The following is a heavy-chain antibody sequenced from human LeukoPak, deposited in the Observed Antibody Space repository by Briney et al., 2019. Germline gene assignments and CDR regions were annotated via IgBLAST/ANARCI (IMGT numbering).Heavy chain of an antibody. CDR2: IYYSGST. CDR1: GGSISSYY. CDR3: ARDRRVAGIPGHFDY. Sequence: SETLSLTCTVSGGSISSYYWSWIRQPPGKGLEWIGYIYYSGSTNYNPSLKSRVTISVDTSKNQFSLKLSSVTAADTAVYYCARDRRVAGIPGHFDYWGQGTLVTASS. D-gene: IGHD6-19*01. V-gene: IGHV4-59*01. J-gene: IGHJ4*02.